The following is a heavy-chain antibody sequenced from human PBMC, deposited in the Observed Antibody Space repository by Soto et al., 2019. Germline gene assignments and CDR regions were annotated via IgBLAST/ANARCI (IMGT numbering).Heavy chain of an antibody. CDR1: GASITRSCYY. Sequence: QLQLHESGPGLVKPSETLSLTCSVSGASITRSCYYWAWIRQPPGKGLEWIAGIHSHSGSTYYDPSRNGRVLTSVDTYKNHFSLILSSVTAADTAVYYCARPGDAYGLDVWGQGTTVTVSS. CDR2: IHSHSGST. V-gene: IGHV4-39*01. CDR3: ARPGDAYGLDV. D-gene: IGHD2-21*02. J-gene: IGHJ6*02.